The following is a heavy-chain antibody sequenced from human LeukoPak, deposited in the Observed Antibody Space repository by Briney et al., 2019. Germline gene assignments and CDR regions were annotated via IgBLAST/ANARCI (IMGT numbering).Heavy chain of an antibody. CDR2: IYYSGST. D-gene: IGHD4-17*01. CDR1: GGSISSYY. Sequence: SETLSLTCTVSGGSISSYYWSWIRQPPGKGLEWIGYIYYSGSTNYNPSLKSRVTISVDTSKNQFSLKLSSVTAADTAVYYCARIDYGADYGMDVWGQGTTVTVSS. CDR3: ARIDYGADYGMDV. J-gene: IGHJ6*02. V-gene: IGHV4-59*12.